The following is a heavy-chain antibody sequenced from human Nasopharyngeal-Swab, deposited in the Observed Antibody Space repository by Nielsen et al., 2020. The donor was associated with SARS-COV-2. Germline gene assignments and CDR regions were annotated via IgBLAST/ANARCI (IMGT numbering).Heavy chain of an antibody. V-gene: IGHV4-61*02. D-gene: IGHD6-19*01. CDR2: IYTSGST. CDR1: GGSISSGSYY. Sequence: SETLSLTCTVSGGSISSGSYYWSWIRQPAGKGLEWIGRIYTSGSTNYNPSLKSRVTISVDTSKNQISLKLSSVTAADTAVYYCARAPAQGSGWYYFDYWGQGTLVTVS. CDR3: ARAPAQGSGWYYFDY. J-gene: IGHJ4*02.